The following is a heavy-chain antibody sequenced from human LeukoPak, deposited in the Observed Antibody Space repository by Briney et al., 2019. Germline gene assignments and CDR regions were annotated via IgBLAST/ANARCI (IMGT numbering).Heavy chain of an antibody. Sequence: APVKVSFKASGYTFTTYGISWVRQAPGQGLEWMGWINAYNGNTNYAQKLQGRVTMTTDTSTSTAYMELRSLRSDDTAVYYCARPRGSSGRGDFDYWGQGNLVTVSS. CDR1: GYTFTTYG. V-gene: IGHV1-18*01. CDR3: ARPRGSSGRGDFDY. D-gene: IGHD6-19*01. J-gene: IGHJ4*02. CDR2: INAYNGNT.